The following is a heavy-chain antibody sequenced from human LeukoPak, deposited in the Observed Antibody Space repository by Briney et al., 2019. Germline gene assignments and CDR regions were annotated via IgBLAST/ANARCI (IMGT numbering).Heavy chain of an antibody. CDR2: IYPGDSDT. J-gene: IGHJ4*02. CDR1: GCSFTSYW. CDR3: ARQYSSSFSYCDY. Sequence: ESLKISCKGSGCSFTSYWIGWVRQMPGKGLEWMGIIYPGDSDTRYSPSFQGQVTISADKSISTAYLQWSSLKASDTAVYYCARQYSSSFSYCDYWGQGTLVTVSS. D-gene: IGHD6-6*01. V-gene: IGHV5-51*01.